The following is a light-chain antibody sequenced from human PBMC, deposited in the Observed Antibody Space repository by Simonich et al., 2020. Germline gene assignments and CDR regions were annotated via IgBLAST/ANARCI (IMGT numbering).Light chain of an antibody. CDR1: QSVLYSSNNKNY. CDR3: QQYYSTPYT. CDR2: WAS. J-gene: IGKJ2*01. Sequence: DIVMTQSPDSLAVSLGERATINCKSSQSVLYSSNNKNYLAVYQQKPGQPPKLLIYWASTRESWVPDRFSGSGSGTDFTLTISSLQAEDVAVYYCQQYYSTPYTFGQGTKLEIK. V-gene: IGKV4-1*01.